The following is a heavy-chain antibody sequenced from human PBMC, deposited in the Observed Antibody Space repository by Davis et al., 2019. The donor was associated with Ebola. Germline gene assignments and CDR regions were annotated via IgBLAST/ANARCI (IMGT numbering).Heavy chain of an antibody. CDR3: ARLYYDFWFDP. Sequence: MPSETLSLTCAVSGGSFSGYYWSWIRQPPGKGLEWIGEINHSGSTNYNPSLKSRVTISVDTSKNQFSLKLSSVTAADTAVYYCARLYYDFWFDPWGQGTLVTVSS. CDR2: INHSGST. D-gene: IGHD3-3*01. J-gene: IGHJ5*02. V-gene: IGHV4-34*01. CDR1: GGSFSGYY.